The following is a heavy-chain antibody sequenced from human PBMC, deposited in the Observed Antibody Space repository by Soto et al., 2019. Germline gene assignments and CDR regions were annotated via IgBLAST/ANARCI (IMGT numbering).Heavy chain of an antibody. Sequence: QVQLVQSGPEMKKPGASVRVSCKVSGYTLSNSGLSWVRQAPGQRFEWLGWISTDNGRTNYAQKFRGRVSMTTDTSTGTAYMELTNLRSDDTAVYYCVRDDGGLVRYYYHGWDVWGQGTTVTVTS. D-gene: IGHD6-6*01. CDR2: ISTDNGRT. V-gene: IGHV1-18*04. J-gene: IGHJ6*02. CDR3: VRDDGGLVRYYYHGWDV. CDR1: GYTLSNSG.